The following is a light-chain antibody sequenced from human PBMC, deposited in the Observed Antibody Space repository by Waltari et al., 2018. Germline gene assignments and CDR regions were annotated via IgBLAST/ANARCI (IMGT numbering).Light chain of an antibody. CDR2: DDN. V-gene: IGLV2-23*01. Sequence: QSALTQPASVSGSPGQSITISCTGTSSDVGNYNLFSLYQQDPGKAPKVMIYDDNRRPSGVSDRFSGSKSGNTASLTISGVQAEDEADYYCCSYAGSYTWVFGGGTKLTVL. CDR1: SSDVGNYNL. CDR3: CSYAGSYTWV. J-gene: IGLJ3*02.